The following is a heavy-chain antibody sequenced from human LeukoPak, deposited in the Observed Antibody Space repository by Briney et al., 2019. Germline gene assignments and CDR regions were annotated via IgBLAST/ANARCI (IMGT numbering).Heavy chain of an antibody. Sequence: GGSLRLSCAAPGFAFSGFGMSWVRQAPGKGLEWVAFIRYDGSNKYYADSVKGRFTISRDNSKKTLYLQMNSLRAEDTAVYYCARQTGSGLFILPGGQGTLVTVSS. J-gene: IGHJ4*02. D-gene: IGHD3-10*01. CDR1: GFAFSGFG. CDR3: ARQTGSGLFILP. CDR2: IRYDGSNK. V-gene: IGHV3-33*08.